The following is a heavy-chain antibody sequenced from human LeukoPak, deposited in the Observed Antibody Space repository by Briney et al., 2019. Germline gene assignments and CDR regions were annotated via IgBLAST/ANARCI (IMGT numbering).Heavy chain of an antibody. Sequence: SETLSLTSTLSGGSINSCSSYWGWIRQHRGKGLEWIGYIYYSGSTYYNPSLKSRVTISVDTSKNQFSLKLSSVTAADTAVYYCARDSSSGYGSIWNHYYYIHGCVKGTTVTVSS. CDR1: GGSINSCSSY. CDR3: ARDSSSGYGSIWNHYYYIHG. D-gene: IGHD6-13*01. J-gene: IGHJ6*03. CDR2: IYYSGST. V-gene: IGHV4-31*03.